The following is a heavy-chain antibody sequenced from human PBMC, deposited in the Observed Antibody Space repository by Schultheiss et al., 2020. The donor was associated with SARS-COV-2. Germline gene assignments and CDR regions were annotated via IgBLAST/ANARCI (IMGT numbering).Heavy chain of an antibody. CDR3: ARGLKQWTHNGYGYYYGMDV. CDR1: GYTFTSYD. J-gene: IGHJ6*02. CDR2: MNPNSGNT. Sequence: ASVKVSCKASGYTFTSYDINWVRQATGQGLEWMGWMNPNSGNTGYAQKFQGRVTMTRNTSISTAYMELSSLRSEDTAVYYCARGLKQWTHNGYGYYYGMDVGGQGTTVTGSS. V-gene: IGHV1-8*01. D-gene: IGHD6-19*01.